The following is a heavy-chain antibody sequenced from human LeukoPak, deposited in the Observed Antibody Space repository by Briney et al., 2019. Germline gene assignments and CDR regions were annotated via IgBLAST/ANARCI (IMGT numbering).Heavy chain of an antibody. CDR3: VRERFHGSGAPKFDF. D-gene: IGHD3-10*01. CDR2: ISGSGSYI. Sequence: GGTLRLSCAASGFTFSSYGMSWVRQTPRKGLEWVSCISGSGSYIYYADSVKGRFTISRDNAENSLHLQVTSLSAEDTAVYYCVRERFHGSGAPKFDFWGQGTLVTVS. V-gene: IGHV3-21*06. J-gene: IGHJ4*02. CDR1: GFTFSSYG.